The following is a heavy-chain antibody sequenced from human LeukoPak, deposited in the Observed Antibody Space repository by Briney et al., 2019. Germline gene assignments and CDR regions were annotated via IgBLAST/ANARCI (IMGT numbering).Heavy chain of an antibody. J-gene: IGHJ5*02. D-gene: IGHD6-6*01. V-gene: IGHV4-61*02. Sequence: SQTLSLTCTVSGGSISSGSYYWSWIRQPAGKGLEWIGRIYTSGSTNYNPSLKSRVTMSVDTSKNQFSLKLSSVTAADTAVYYCAGYSSSSGWFDPWGQGTLVTVSS. CDR1: GGSISSGSYY. CDR2: IYTSGST. CDR3: AGYSSSSGWFDP.